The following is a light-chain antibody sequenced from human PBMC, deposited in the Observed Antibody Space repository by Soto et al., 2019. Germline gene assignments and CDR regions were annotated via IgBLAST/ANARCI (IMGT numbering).Light chain of an antibody. J-gene: IGLJ2*01. V-gene: IGLV2-8*01. CDR3: SLYISSRNVV. CDR2: EVS. Sequence: QSALTQPPSASGSPGQSVAISCTGTSSDIGAYKFVSWYQQHPGKAPKLIIYEVSIRPSGVPDRFSDSKSGNTASLTVSGLLAEDEADYYCSLYISSRNVVLGGGTKLTVL. CDR1: SSDIGAYKF.